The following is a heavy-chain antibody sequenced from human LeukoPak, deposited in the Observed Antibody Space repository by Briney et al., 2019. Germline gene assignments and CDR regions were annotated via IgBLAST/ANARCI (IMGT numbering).Heavy chain of an antibody. J-gene: IGHJ4*02. CDR2: IHPNRVCT. CDR3: ARSYGRQREHDY. V-gene: IGHV1-2*02. CDR1: GYTFTRYY. D-gene: IGHD1-26*01. Sequence: SSVNVSCKASGYTFTRYYMHWLRQAPGLGLEWIGLIHPNRVCTAYPQKFHGKVTMTRDTSISTAYMELSRLKSDDTAVYYCARSYGRQREHDYWGQGTLLTVSS.